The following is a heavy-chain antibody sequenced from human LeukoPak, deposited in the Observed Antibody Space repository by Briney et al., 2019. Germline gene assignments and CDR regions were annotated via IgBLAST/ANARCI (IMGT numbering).Heavy chain of an antibody. CDR3: AKDPWDCTGGVCSNWFDP. J-gene: IGHJ5*02. CDR1: GFTFSSYA. V-gene: IGHV3-23*01. D-gene: IGHD2-8*02. CDR2: ISGSGGST. Sequence: PGGSLRLSCAASGFTFSSYAMSWVRQAPGKGLEWVSGISGSGGSTYYADSVKGRFTISRDNSKNTLYLQMNSLRAEDTAVYYCAKDPWDCTGGVCSNWFDPWGQGTLVTVSS.